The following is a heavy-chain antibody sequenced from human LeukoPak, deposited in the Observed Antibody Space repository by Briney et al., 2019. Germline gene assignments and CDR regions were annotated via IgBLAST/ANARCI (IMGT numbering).Heavy chain of an antibody. V-gene: IGHV1-18*01. CDR1: GYTFTSYG. CDR3: ARDTLEYSSSVSTYYYYGMDV. Sequence: ASVKVSCKASGYTFTSYGISWVRQAPGQGLEWMGWISAYNGNTNYAQKLQGRVTITADESTSTAYMELSSLRSEDTAVYYCARDTLEYSSSVSTYYYYGMDVWGQGTTVTVSS. J-gene: IGHJ6*02. D-gene: IGHD6-6*01. CDR2: ISAYNGNT.